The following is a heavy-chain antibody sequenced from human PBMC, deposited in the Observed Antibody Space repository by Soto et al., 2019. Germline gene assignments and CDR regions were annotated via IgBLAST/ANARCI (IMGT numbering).Heavy chain of an antibody. CDR1: GDSISRGGHY. Sequence: QVQLQESGPGLVKPSQTLSLTCTVSGDSISRGGHYWSWIRQHPGKGLVWIGYIYYSGSTHYNPSLKLRFTLSLHTSHNQFSQKLGCVADADTAVYYCARRPYNSIWQLLYFLDYWGQGTLVNVSS. D-gene: IGHD6-13*01. J-gene: IGHJ4*02. V-gene: IGHV4-31*03. CDR2: IYYSGST. CDR3: ARRPYNSIWQLLYFLDY.